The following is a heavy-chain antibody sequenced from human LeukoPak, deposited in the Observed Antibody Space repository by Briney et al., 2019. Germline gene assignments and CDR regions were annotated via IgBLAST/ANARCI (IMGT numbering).Heavy chain of an antibody. J-gene: IGHJ4*02. Sequence: GGSLRLSCAASGFTFSNYGMHWVRQAPGKGLEWVAFIRYDGSKKYYAGSVKGRFTISRDNSKNTLYLQMNSLRAEDTAMYYCANGPHYNILTGFYKVRSHLDYWGQGTLVTVSS. V-gene: IGHV3-30*02. D-gene: IGHD3-9*01. CDR2: IRYDGSKK. CDR3: ANGPHYNILTGFYKVRSHLDY. CDR1: GFTFSNYG.